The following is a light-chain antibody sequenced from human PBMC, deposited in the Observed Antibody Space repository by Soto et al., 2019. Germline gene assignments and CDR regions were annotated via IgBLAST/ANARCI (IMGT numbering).Light chain of an antibody. J-gene: IGKJ4*01. CDR3: QQYYSTPLT. CDR1: QSVLYSSNNKNY. CDR2: WAS. Sequence: DSLMTQSPASLAVSLGERATINCKSSQSVLYSSNNKNYLAWYQQKPGQAPKLLIYWASTRESGVPDRFSGSGSGTDFTLTISSLQAEDVAVYYCQQYYSTPLTFGGGTKV. V-gene: IGKV4-1*01.